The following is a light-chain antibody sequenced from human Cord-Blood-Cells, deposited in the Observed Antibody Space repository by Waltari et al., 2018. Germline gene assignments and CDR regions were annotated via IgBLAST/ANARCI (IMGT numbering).Light chain of an antibody. CDR1: SSDVGGYNY. Sequence: QSALTQPRSVSGSPGQSVTISCTGTSSDVGGYNYVSWYQQHPGKDPKLMIYDVSKQPSGVPDRFSGSKTGKTAYMNISGLQAEDVAEYYCCSYAGSYTWVFGGGTELTGL. V-gene: IGLV2-11*01. J-gene: IGLJ3*02. CDR3: CSYAGSYTWV. CDR2: DVS.